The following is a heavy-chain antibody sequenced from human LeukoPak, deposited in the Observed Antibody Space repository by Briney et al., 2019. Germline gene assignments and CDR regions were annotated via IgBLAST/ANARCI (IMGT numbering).Heavy chain of an antibody. V-gene: IGHV3-30-3*01. CDR2: VSYDGTKK. J-gene: IGHJ4*02. CDR1: GFTFSNYA. CDR3: ASDYGNPDVVDY. Sequence: GGSLRLSCAASGFTFSNYAMHWVRQTRGKGLEWVAAVSYDGTKKYYADSVKGRFTISRDSSKNTLYLQMNSLGVEDTAVYYCASDYGNPDVVDYWGQGTLVTVSS. D-gene: IGHD4-11*01.